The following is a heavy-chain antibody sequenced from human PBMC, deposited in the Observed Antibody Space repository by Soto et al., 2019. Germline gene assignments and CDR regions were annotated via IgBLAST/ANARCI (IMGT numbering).Heavy chain of an antibody. CDR3: VRGGETGKRQVGWFDP. V-gene: IGHV3-74*01. D-gene: IGHD1-1*01. Sequence: PGGSLRLSCVASGFTFSSYWMSWVRQAPGKGLVWVSNINTDGSNTYYADPVKGRFTISRDNAKNTLYLEMNSLRVEDTAVYYCVRGGETGKRQVGWFDPWGQGTLVTVSS. CDR2: INTDGSNT. J-gene: IGHJ5*02. CDR1: GFTFSSYW.